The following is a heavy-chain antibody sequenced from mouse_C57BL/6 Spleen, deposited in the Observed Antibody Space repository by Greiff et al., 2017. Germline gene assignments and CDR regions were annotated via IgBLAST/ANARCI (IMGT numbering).Heavy chain of an antibody. CDR2: IDPSDSYT. V-gene: IGHV1-69*01. CDR3: ARSHYYGSGRYWYFDG. D-gene: IGHD1-1*01. Sequence: QVQLKQPGAELVMPGASVKLSCKASGYTFTSYWMHWVKQRPGQGLEWIGEIDPSDSYTNYNQKFKGKSTLTVDKSSSTAYMQLSSLTSEDSAVYYGARSHYYGSGRYWYFDGWGTGTTVTVSS. CDR1: GYTFTSYW. J-gene: IGHJ1*03.